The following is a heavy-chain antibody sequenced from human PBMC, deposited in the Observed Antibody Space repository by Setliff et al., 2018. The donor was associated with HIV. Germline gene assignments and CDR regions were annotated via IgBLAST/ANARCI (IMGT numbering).Heavy chain of an antibody. CDR1: GDTFSTYV. CDR2: VTPILHTT. Sequence: SVKVSCKSSGDTFSTYVFTWVRQAPGQGLEWMGGVTPILHTTNYAQKFQGRVTITADISTRTVYMELSSLTSEDTAIYYCARDHQTMLWLDYWGQGALVTVSS. CDR3: ARDHQTMLWLDY. J-gene: IGHJ4*02. V-gene: IGHV1-69*10. D-gene: IGHD2-21*01.